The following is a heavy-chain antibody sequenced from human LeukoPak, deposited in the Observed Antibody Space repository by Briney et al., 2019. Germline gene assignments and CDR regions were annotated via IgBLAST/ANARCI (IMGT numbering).Heavy chain of an antibody. Sequence: PGGSLRLSCAASGFTFSSYGMHWVRQAPGKGLEWVAVIWYDGSNKYYADSVKGRFTISRDNSKNTLYLQMNSLRAEDTAVYYCAKDREVTMIVVVCPDYWGQGTLVIVSS. CDR3: AKDREVTMIVVVCPDY. D-gene: IGHD3-22*01. CDR1: GFTFSSYG. CDR2: IWYDGSNK. J-gene: IGHJ4*02. V-gene: IGHV3-33*03.